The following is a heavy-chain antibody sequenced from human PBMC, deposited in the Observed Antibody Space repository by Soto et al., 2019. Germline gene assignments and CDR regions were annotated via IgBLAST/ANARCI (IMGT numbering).Heavy chain of an antibody. D-gene: IGHD5-18*01. CDR3: ARDLADTAMVTGVWDYGMDV. CDR2: IWYDGSNK. Sequence: GGSLRLSCAASGFTFSSYGMHWVRQAPGKGLEWVAVIWYDGSNKYYADSVKGRFTISRDNSKNTLYLQMNSLRAEDTAVYYCARDLADTAMVTGVWDYGMDVWGQGTTVTVSS. V-gene: IGHV3-33*01. J-gene: IGHJ6*02. CDR1: GFTFSSYG.